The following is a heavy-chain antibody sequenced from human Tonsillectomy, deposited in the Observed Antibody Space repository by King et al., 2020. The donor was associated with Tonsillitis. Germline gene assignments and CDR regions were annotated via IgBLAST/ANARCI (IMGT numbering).Heavy chain of an antibody. D-gene: IGHD3-3*01. CDR3: AKDRDFWSPHGMDV. CDR1: GFTFSSYA. CDR2: ISGSGGST. Sequence: LVESGGGLIQPGGSLRLPCAASGFTFSSYAMNWVRQAPGKGLEWVSGISGSGGSTYYVDSVEGRFAISRDNSKNTQYLQMNSLRAEDTAVYYCAKDRDFWSPHGMDVWGQGTTVTVSS. V-gene: IGHV3-23*04. J-gene: IGHJ6*02.